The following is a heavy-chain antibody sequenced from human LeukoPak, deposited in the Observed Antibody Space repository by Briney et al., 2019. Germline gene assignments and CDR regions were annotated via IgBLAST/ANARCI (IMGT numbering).Heavy chain of an antibody. CDR1: GASIINTNYY. J-gene: IGHJ4*02. D-gene: IGHD4-11*01. CDR3: ARNLGQTWGTVTTDLWYFDH. Sequence: SSETLSLTCTVSGASIINTNYYWGWIRQPPGKGLEWIGSISYSGNAYYNPSLRSRLSISMDASKNQFSLKVRSVTAADTAVYYCARNLGQTWGTVTTDLWYFDHWGQGTLVPVSS. V-gene: IGHV4-39*01. CDR2: ISYSGNA.